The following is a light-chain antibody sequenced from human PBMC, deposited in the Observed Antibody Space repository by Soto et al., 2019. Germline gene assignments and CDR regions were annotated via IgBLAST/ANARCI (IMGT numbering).Light chain of an antibody. CDR3: SSYTSTTLV. J-gene: IGLJ2*01. V-gene: IGLV2-14*01. Sequence: QSVLTQPASVSGSPGQSITISCTGTSSDVGGSNHVFWYQQHPGKAPKLMIYGVSNRPSGISNRVSGSKSGNTASLTISGLQAEDEADYYCSSYTSTTLVFGGGTKLTVL. CDR2: GVS. CDR1: SSDVGGSNH.